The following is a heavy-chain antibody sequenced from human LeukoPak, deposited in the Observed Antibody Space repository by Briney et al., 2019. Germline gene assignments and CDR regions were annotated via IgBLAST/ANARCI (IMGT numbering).Heavy chain of an antibody. V-gene: IGHV3-30-3*01. J-gene: IGHJ4*02. CDR1: GFTFSIYA. D-gene: IGHD5/OR15-5a*01. CDR3: AKAAVYSVNWTPFDD. CDR2: ISSDGINK. Sequence: PGGSLRLSCAASGFTFSIYAIQWVRQAPGKGLEWVAVISSDGINKYYADSVMGRFTISRDNSMNTLYLQMNSLTTEDTAVYYCAKAAVYSVNWTPFDDWGQGTLVTVSS.